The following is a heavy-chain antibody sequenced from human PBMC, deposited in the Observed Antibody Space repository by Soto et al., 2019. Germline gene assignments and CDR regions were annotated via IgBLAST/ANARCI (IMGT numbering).Heavy chain of an antibody. Sequence: SETLSLTCTVSGGSISSGGYYWSWIRQHPGKGLEWIGYIYYSGSTYYNPSLKSRVTISVDTSKNQFSLKLSSVTAADTAVYYCARGVVLVPAAMIYYYYGMDVWGQGTTVTVSS. CDR2: IYYSGST. D-gene: IGHD2-2*01. CDR1: GGSISSGGYY. CDR3: ARGVVLVPAAMIYYYYGMDV. V-gene: IGHV4-31*03. J-gene: IGHJ6*02.